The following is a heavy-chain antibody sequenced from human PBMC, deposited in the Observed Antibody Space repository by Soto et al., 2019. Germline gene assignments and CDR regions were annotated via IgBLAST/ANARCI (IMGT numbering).Heavy chain of an antibody. CDR1: GYSLTSHW. Sequence: GESLKISCKGSGYSLTSHWIGWVRQMPGKGLEWMGIIYPGDSDTRYSPSFQGQVTISADKSISTAYLQWSSLKASDTAMYYCARQYDSSGYYETSSDYWGQATLLTVSS. CDR3: ARQYDSSGYYETSSDY. V-gene: IGHV5-51*01. D-gene: IGHD3-22*01. CDR2: IYPGDSDT. J-gene: IGHJ4*02.